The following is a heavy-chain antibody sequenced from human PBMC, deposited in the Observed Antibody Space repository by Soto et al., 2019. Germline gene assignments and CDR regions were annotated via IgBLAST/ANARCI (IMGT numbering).Heavy chain of an antibody. CDR1: GYTFTSYG. Sequence: QVQLVQSGAEVKKPGASVKVSCKASGYTFTSYGISWVRQAPGQGLEWMGWISAYNGNTNYAQKLQGRVTMTTDKSTSTAYMGLKSLRCDDTAVYYCARDSPRPTGVAHRSYYSGMNVWGKGTTGTVSS. CDR2: ISAYNGNT. V-gene: IGHV1-18*01. D-gene: IGHD2-8*02. CDR3: ARDSPRPTGVAHRSYYSGMNV. J-gene: IGHJ6*04.